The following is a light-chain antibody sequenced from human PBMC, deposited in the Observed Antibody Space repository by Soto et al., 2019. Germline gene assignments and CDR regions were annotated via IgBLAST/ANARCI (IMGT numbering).Light chain of an antibody. CDR2: DVS. CDR3: SSYIASSTSVA. Sequence: QSALTQPASASGSPGQSITISCTGTSSDVGGYNFVSWYQHHPGKAPKLMIYDVSNRPSGVSNRFSGSKSGNTASLTISGLQAEDEADYYCSSYIASSTSVAFGGGTKVTVL. J-gene: IGLJ2*01. CDR1: SSDVGGYNF. V-gene: IGLV2-14*03.